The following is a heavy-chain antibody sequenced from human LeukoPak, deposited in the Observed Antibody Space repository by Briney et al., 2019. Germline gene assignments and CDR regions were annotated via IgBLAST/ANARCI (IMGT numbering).Heavy chain of an antibody. CDR3: ARSNNYDSSGYDDY. J-gene: IGHJ4*02. V-gene: IGHV3-21*01. Sequence: GPSLRLSRAASGFTFSSYSMNWVRQAPGKGLEWVSSISSSSSYIYYADSVKGRFTISRDNAKNSLYLQMNSLRAEDTAVYYCARSNNYDSSGYDDYWGQGTLVTVSS. D-gene: IGHD3-22*01. CDR2: ISSSSSYI. CDR1: GFTFSSYS.